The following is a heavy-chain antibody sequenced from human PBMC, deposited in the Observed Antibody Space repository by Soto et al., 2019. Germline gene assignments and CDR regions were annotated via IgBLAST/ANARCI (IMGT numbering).Heavy chain of an antibody. Sequence: QMQLVQSGPEVKKPGTSVKVSCKASGFTFTSSSVQWVRQARGQGLEWIGWIVVGTGDTKYAQKFQERLTFDRDISTTTAYMEVSSLTSNDAAVYYGAAERGYLWGQGTLVTVSS. CDR1: GFTFTSSS. CDR3: AAERGYL. CDR2: IVVGTGDT. J-gene: IGHJ5*02. D-gene: IGHD3-10*01. V-gene: IGHV1-58*01.